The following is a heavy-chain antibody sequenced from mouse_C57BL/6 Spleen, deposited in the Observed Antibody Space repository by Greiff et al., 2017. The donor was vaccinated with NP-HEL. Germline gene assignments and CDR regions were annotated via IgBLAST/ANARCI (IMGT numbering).Heavy chain of an antibody. CDR1: GFTFSSYA. CDR3: TREGYYGTLDY. D-gene: IGHD1-1*01. J-gene: IGHJ2*01. Sequence: EVKLVESGEGLVKPGGSLKLSCAASGFTFSSYAMSWVRQTPEKRLEWVAYISSGGDYIYYADTVKGRFTISRDNARNTLYLQMSSLKSEDTAMYYCTREGYYGTLDYWGQGTTLTVSS. CDR2: ISSGGDYI. V-gene: IGHV5-9-1*02.